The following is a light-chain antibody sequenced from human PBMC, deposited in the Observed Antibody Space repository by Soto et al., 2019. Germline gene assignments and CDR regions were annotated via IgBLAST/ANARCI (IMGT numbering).Light chain of an antibody. J-gene: IGKJ4*01. Sequence: EIVMTQSPATLSVSPGERASLSCRASQSVSSNLAWYQQKPGQTPRLLIYATSTRVTGIPARFSGSGSGTEFTLTISSLQSEDFAVYHCQHYNNWPLTFGGGTKVEIK. CDR1: QSVSSN. CDR2: ATS. CDR3: QHYNNWPLT. V-gene: IGKV3-15*01.